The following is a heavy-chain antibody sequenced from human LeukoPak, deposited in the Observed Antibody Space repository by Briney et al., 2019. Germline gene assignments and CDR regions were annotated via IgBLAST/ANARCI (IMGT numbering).Heavy chain of an antibody. Sequence: GGPLRLSCTTSGFAFSNYAMNWVRQAPGKGLEWVSGISGFNTYYADSAKGRFTISRDNSKNVLYLQMSHLRADDTAVYFCAKDVCTSVRCLLYFDSWGQGTLVTVSS. V-gene: IGHV3-23*01. CDR3: AKDVCTSVRCLLYFDS. J-gene: IGHJ4*02. CDR2: ISGFNT. CDR1: GFAFSNYA. D-gene: IGHD2-8*02.